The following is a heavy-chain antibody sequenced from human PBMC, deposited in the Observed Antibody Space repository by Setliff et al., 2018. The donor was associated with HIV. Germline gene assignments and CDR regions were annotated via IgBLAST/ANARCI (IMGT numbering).Heavy chain of an antibody. CDR1: GYSFTNYW. CDR2: IYPGDSDT. V-gene: IGHV5-51*01. CDR3: ARLSGLYYYDSSGYYYGHYFDY. J-gene: IGHJ4*02. D-gene: IGHD3-22*01. Sequence: GESLTISCKGSGYSFTNYWIGWVRQMPGKGLEWMGIIYPGDSDTRYSPSFQGKVTISADKSISTAYLQWSSLKASDTAMYYCARLSGLYYYDSSGYYYGHYFDYWGQGTLVTVSS.